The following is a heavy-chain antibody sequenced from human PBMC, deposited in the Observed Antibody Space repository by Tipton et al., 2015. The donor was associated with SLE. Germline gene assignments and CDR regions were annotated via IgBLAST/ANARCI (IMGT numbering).Heavy chain of an antibody. V-gene: IGHV3-23*01. CDR1: GFTFSSYA. J-gene: IGHJ4*02. Sequence: SLRLSCAASGFTFSSYAMSWVRQAPGKGLEWVSAISGSGGDTYYADSVKGRFAISRDKSKNTLFLQMNSLRVEDTAVYYCARENMAAAGTDYWGQGTLVTVSS. D-gene: IGHD6-13*01. CDR3: ARENMAAAGTDY. CDR2: ISGSGGDT.